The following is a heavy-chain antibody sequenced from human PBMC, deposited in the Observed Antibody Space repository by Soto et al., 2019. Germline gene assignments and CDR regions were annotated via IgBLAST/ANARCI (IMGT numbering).Heavy chain of an antibody. V-gene: IGHV4-39*01. CDR3: ARTLILSRAPRGYFSS. D-gene: IGHD3-22*01. Sequence: PSETLSLTCTVSGGSIDSGTYYWGWIRQPPGKGLEWIGSIYYTGNIYYNPSLKSRVTISVDTSRSQFSLKLSSVTAADTAVFYCARTLILSRAPRGYFSSCGQGSLVTGSS. CDR1: GGSIDSGTYY. J-gene: IGHJ5*02. CDR2: IYYTGNI.